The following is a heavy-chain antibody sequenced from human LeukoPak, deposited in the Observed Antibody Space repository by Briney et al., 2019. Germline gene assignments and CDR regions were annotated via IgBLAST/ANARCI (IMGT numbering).Heavy chain of an antibody. CDR1: GGTFSSYA. V-gene: IGHV1-69*04. CDR3: ASAYCSGGSCYINWFDP. Sequence: SVKVSCKASGGTFSSYAISWVRQAPGQGLEWMGRIIPILGIANYAQKFQGRVTITADKSTSTAYMELSSLRSEDTAVYYCASAYCSGGSCYINWFDPWGQGTLVTVSS. J-gene: IGHJ5*02. D-gene: IGHD2-15*01. CDR2: IIPILGIA.